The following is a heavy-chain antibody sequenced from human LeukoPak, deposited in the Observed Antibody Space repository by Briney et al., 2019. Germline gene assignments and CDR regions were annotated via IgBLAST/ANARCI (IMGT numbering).Heavy chain of an antibody. V-gene: IGHV3-30*18. CDR2: ISYDGSNK. Sequence: PGGSLRLSCAASGFTFSSYGMHWVRQAPGKGLEWVAVISYDGSNKYYADSVKGRFTISRDNSKNTLYLQMNSLRAEDTAVYYCAKGRGVMVRGKGYYFDYWGQGTLVTVSS. CDR1: GFTFSSYG. J-gene: IGHJ4*02. D-gene: IGHD3-10*01. CDR3: AKGRGVMVRGKGYYFDY.